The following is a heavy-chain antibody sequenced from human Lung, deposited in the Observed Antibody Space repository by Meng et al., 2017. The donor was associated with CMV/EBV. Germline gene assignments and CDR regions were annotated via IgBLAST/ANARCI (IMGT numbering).Heavy chain of an antibody. J-gene: IGHJ4*02. CDR3: ARRRVLITIFGVVLDRSFDY. Sequence: FRCSYCSWIRQPPGKGLEWIGDIHHSGRTNYNPSLKSRVTISVDTSKNQFSLKLSSVTAADTAVYYCARRRVLITIFGVVLDRSFDYWGQGTLVTVSS. D-gene: IGHD3-3*01. V-gene: IGHV4-34*01. CDR1: FRCSY. CDR2: IHHSGRT.